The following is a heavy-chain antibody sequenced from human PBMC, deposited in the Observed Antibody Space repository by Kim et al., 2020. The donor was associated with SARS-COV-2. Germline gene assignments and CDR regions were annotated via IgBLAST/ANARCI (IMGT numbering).Heavy chain of an antibody. D-gene: IGHD6-13*01. Sequence: GGSLRLSCAASGFTFSSYGMHWVRQAPGKGLEWVAVIWYDGSNKYYADSVKGRFTISRDNSKNTLYLQMNSLRAEDTAVYYCAGDLAAALYYYYYYGMDVWGQGTTVTVSS. CDR1: GFTFSSYG. V-gene: IGHV3-33*01. CDR2: IWYDGSNK. CDR3: AGDLAAALYYYYYYGMDV. J-gene: IGHJ6*02.